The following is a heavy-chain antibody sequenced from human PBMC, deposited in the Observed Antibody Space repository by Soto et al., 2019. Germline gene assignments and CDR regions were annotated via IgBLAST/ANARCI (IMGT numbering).Heavy chain of an antibody. D-gene: IGHD3-16*02. Sequence: QVQLVQSGAEVKKPGASVKVSCKASGYTFTKYGISWVRQAPGQGLEWMGWISTYNGNTDYAQKLQGRVTMTTDTSTSPAYMELRSLRSDDTAVYYCARDYIWGSYRYLEYWGQGTLVTVSS. CDR2: ISTYNGNT. J-gene: IGHJ4*02. V-gene: IGHV1-18*01. CDR3: ARDYIWGSYRYLEY. CDR1: GYTFTKYG.